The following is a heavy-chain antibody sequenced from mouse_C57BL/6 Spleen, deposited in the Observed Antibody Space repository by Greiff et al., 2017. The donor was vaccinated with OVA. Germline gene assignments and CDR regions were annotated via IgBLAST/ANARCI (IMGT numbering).Heavy chain of an antibody. Sequence: DVQLVESGPGLVKPSQSLSLTCSVTGYSITSGYYWNWIRQFPGNKLEWMGYISYDGSNNYNPSLKNRISITRDTSKNQFFLKLNSVTTEDTATYYCASKWGDFDYWGQGTTLTVSS. J-gene: IGHJ2*01. CDR1: GYSITSGYY. V-gene: IGHV3-6*01. CDR2: ISYDGSN. CDR3: ASKWGDFDY.